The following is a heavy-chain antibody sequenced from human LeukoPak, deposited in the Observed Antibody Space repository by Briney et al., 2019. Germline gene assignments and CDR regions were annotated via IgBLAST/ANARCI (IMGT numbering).Heavy chain of an antibody. Sequence: PSETLSLTCTVSGGSIRDFYWSWIRQSADRRLDFIGYIDNSGSTEYNPSLKSRVTISVDTSKNQFSLDLNSVTAADTAVYYCASLAVPFGWYGGSYYWYMDVCGKGTTVTVSS. CDR1: GGSIRDFY. CDR2: IDNSGST. CDR3: ASLAVPFGWYGGSYYWYMDV. J-gene: IGHJ6*03. V-gene: IGHV4-59*01. D-gene: IGHD6-19*01.